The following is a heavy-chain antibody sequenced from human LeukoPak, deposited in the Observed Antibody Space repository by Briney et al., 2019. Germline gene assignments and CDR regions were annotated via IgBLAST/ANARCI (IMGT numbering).Heavy chain of an antibody. Sequence: ASVKVSCKASGGTFSSYAISWVRQAPGQGLEWMGRIIPILGIANYAQKFQGRVTITADKSTSTAYMELSSLRSEDTAVYYCARDGYNRGFDPWGQGTLVTVSS. CDR3: ARDGYNRGFDP. CDR1: GGTFSSYA. CDR2: IIPILGIA. V-gene: IGHV1-69*04. J-gene: IGHJ5*02. D-gene: IGHD5-24*01.